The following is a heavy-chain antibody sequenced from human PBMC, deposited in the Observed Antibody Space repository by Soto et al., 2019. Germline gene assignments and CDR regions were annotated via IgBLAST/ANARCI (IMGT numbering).Heavy chain of an antibody. V-gene: IGHV1-18*01. CDR2: ISAYNGNT. CDR3: ARETLVVAGIGILDY. Sequence: ASVKVSCKASGYTFTSYGISWLRQAPGQGLEWMGWISAYNGNTKYAQKLQGRVTMTTDTSTSTAYMELRSLRSDDTAVYYCARETLVVAGIGILDYWGQGTLVTVSS. CDR1: GYTFTSYG. D-gene: IGHD6-19*01. J-gene: IGHJ4*02.